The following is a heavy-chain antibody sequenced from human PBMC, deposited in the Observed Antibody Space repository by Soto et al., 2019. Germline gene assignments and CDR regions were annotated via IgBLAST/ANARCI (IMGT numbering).Heavy chain of an antibody. V-gene: IGHV4-30-4*01. CDR3: ARVVTVMYFDY. CDR1: GGSISSGDYY. J-gene: IGHJ4*02. Sequence: SETLSLTCTVSGGSISSGDYYWSWIRQPPGKGLEWIGYIYYSGSTYYNPSLKSRVTISVDTSKNQFSLKLSSVTAADTAVYYCARVVTVMYFDYWGQGTLVTVS. CDR2: IYYSGST. D-gene: IGHD4-17*01.